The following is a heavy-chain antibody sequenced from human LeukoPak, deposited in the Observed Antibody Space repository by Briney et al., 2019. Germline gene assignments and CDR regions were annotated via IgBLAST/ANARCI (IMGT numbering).Heavy chain of an antibody. CDR2: ISGSGGST. J-gene: IGHJ3*02. CDR3: AKEGYIVVVTAIDAFDI. Sequence: GGSLRLSCAASGFTFSSYAMSWVRQAPGKGLEWVSAISGSGGSTYYADSVKGRFTISRDNSKNTLYLQMNSLRAEDTAVYYRAKEGYIVVVTAIDAFDIWGQGTMVTVSS. V-gene: IGHV3-23*01. D-gene: IGHD2-21*02. CDR1: GFTFSSYA.